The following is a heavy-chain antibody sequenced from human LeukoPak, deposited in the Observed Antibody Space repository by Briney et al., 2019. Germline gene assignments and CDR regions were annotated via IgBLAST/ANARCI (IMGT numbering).Heavy chain of an antibody. V-gene: IGHV4-34*01. D-gene: IGHD3-10*01. CDR3: ARGNGSGSYYTPFDF. CDR2: INHSEST. J-gene: IGHJ4*02. Sequence: SETLSLTCAVYGGSFSGYYWSWIRQPPGKGLEWIGEINHSESTNYNPSLKSRVTISIDTSKNQFSLKLSSVSAADTAVYFCARGNGSGSYYTPFDFWGQGTLVAVSS. CDR1: GGSFSGYY.